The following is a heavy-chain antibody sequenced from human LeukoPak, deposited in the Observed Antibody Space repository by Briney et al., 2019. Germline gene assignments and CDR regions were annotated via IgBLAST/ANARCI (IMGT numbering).Heavy chain of an antibody. CDR3: AKGGYGDYAPLLGY. Sequence: GGTLRLSCAASGFTFSSYGMIWARQAPGKGLEWVSGISGSGGSTYVADSVKGRFTVSRDNSKNTLYLQMNSLRADDTAVYYCAKGGYGDYAPLLGYWGQGTLVTVSS. CDR2: ISGSGGST. J-gene: IGHJ4*02. D-gene: IGHD4-17*01. V-gene: IGHV3-23*01. CDR1: GFTFSSYG.